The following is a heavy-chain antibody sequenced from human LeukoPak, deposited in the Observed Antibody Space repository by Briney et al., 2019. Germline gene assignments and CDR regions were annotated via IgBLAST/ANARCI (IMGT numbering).Heavy chain of an antibody. Sequence: GGSLRLSCAASGFTVSGDYMSWVRQAPGKVLEWVSVIYSGGSTYYADSVKGRFTISRDKSKNTVYLQMNSLRFEDTAMYYCARNWFDPWGQGTLVTVSS. V-gene: IGHV3-53*05. CDR2: IYSGGST. CDR3: ARNWFDP. CDR1: GFTVSGDY. J-gene: IGHJ5*02.